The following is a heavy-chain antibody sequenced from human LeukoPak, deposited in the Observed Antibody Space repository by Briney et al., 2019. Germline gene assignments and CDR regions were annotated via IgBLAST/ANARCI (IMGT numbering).Heavy chain of an antibody. J-gene: IGHJ4*02. D-gene: IGHD3-22*01. CDR2: INHSGST. CDR3: ATLYNSSGYFHF. CDR1: GFTFSNAW. Sequence: PGGSLRLSCAASGFTFSNAWMSWIRQPPGKGLEWIGEINHSGSTNYNPSLKSRVTISVDTSKNQFSLKLSSVTAADTAVYYCATLYNSSGYFHFWGQGTLVTVSS. V-gene: IGHV4-34*08.